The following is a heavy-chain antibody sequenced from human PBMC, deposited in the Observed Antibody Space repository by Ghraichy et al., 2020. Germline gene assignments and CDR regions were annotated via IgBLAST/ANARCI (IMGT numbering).Heavy chain of an antibody. J-gene: IGHJ3*02. D-gene: IGHD3-10*01. CDR2: ISGSGGST. V-gene: IGHV3-23*01. CDR1: GFTFSSYA. CDR3: AKDPRSITRSAFDI. Sequence: LTCAASGFTFSSYAMSWVRQAPGKGLEWVSAISGSGGSTYYADSVKGRFTISRDNSKNTLYLQMNSLRAEDTAVYYCAKDPRSITRSAFDIWGQGTMVTVSS.